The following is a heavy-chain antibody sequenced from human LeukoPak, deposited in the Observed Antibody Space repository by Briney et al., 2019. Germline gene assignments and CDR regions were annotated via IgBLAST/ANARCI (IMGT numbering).Heavy chain of an antibody. Sequence: GGSLRLSCAASGFTFDNYRMSWVRQAPGKGLEWVSTVNADGGNTYYADSVKGRFTISRDNSKSTLILQMNSPRVEDTALYYCTKRVKYGGTWDHFADWGQGTLVTVSS. CDR1: GFTFDNYR. D-gene: IGHD1-26*01. V-gene: IGHV3-23*01. CDR3: TKRVKYGGTWDHFAD. CDR2: VNADGGNT. J-gene: IGHJ4*02.